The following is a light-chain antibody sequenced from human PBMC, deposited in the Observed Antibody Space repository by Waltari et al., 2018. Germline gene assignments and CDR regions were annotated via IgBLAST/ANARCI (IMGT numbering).Light chain of an antibody. Sequence: DIVMTQSPDSLTVSLGERATINCKSSQSILYNSNNLNYLAWDQQRPGQPPKLLIYWASTRESGVPDRFSGSGSGTDFTLTISSLQAEDVAVYYCQQYYGSPPWTFGQGTKVEIK. CDR2: WAS. J-gene: IGKJ1*01. CDR1: QSILYNSNNLNY. V-gene: IGKV4-1*01. CDR3: QQYYGSPPWT.